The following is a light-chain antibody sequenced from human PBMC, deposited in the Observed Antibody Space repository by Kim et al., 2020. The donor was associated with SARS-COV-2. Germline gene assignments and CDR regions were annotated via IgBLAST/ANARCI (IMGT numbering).Light chain of an antibody. J-gene: IGLJ2*01. Sequence: SYELTQPPSVSVSPGQTASIACSGDNLGDKYACWYQQKPGQSPVLVIYQNNRRPSGIPERFSGPNSGNTATLTISGTQAMDEADYYCQAWDSSTRVVFGG. V-gene: IGLV3-1*01. CDR2: QNN. CDR3: QAWDSSTRVV. CDR1: NLGDKY.